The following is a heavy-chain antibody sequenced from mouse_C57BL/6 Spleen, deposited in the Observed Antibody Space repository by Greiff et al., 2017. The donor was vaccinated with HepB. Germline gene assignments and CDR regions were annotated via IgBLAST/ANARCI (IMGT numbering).Heavy chain of an antibody. J-gene: IGHJ4*01. Sequence: QVTLKVSGPGILQSSQTLSLTCSFSGFSLSTSGMGVSWIRQPSGKGLEWLAHIYWDDDKRYNPSLKSRLTISKDTSRNQVFLKITSVDTADTATYYCARNLYYYGSRKDAMDYWGQGTSVTVSS. D-gene: IGHD1-1*01. CDR1: GFSLSTSGMG. CDR2: IYWDDDK. CDR3: ARNLYYYGSRKDAMDY. V-gene: IGHV8-12*01.